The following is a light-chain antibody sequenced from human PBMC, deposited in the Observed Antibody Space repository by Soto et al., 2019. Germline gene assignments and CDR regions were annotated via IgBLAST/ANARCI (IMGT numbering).Light chain of an antibody. J-gene: IGKJ1*01. CDR2: GAS. V-gene: IGKV3-20*01. Sequence: EIVLTQSPGTLSLSPGERATLSCRASQSASSNYLAWYQQKPGQAPRLLIYGASSRATGIPDRFSGSGSGTDFTLTISRLEPEDFAVYYCQQYGSSWTFGQGTKVEIK. CDR1: QSASSNY. CDR3: QQYGSSWT.